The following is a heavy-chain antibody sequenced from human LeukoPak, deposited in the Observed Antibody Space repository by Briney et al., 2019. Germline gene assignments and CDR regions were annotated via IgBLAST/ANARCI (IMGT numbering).Heavy chain of an antibody. J-gene: IGHJ4*02. V-gene: IGHV4-39*01. CDR3: ARQYDSSGCIMTFDY. Sequence: SETLSLTCTVSGGSVSNNNYYWGWIRQSPGKGLEWIGSTYYDGNTFYNPSLRSRVTMSVDTSKNQFSLKLTSVTAADSAVYYCARQYDSSGCIMTFDYWGQGTLVTVSS. D-gene: IGHD3-22*01. CDR1: GGSVSNNNYY. CDR2: TYYDGNT.